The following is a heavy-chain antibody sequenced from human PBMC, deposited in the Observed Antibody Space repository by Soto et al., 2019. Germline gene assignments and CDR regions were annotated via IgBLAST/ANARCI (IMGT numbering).Heavy chain of an antibody. J-gene: IGHJ4*02. D-gene: IGHD2-15*01. V-gene: IGHV4-31*03. CDR3: AREGRSGGRGRKFDY. CDR1: GGSISSGGYY. Sequence: QVQLQESGPGLVKPSQTLSLTCTVSGGSISSGGYYWSWTRQHPGKGLEWIGYIYYIGSTYYNPSLKSRVTISVDTSKSQFSLKLTSVTAADTAVYYCAREGRSGGRGRKFDYWGQGTLVTVSS. CDR2: IYYIGST.